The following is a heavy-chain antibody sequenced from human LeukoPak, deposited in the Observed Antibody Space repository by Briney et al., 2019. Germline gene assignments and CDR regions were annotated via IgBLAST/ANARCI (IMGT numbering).Heavy chain of an antibody. Sequence: GGSLRLSCAASGFTFSSHGMNWVRQAPGKGLEWVSGISPSGDITYYADSVKGRFTISRDNSKNTAYLQMNSLKTEDTAVYYCTRHRDWFDPWGQGTLVTVSS. J-gene: IGHJ5*02. CDR1: GFTFSSHG. CDR2: ISPSGDIT. CDR3: TRHRDWFDP. V-gene: IGHV3-23*01.